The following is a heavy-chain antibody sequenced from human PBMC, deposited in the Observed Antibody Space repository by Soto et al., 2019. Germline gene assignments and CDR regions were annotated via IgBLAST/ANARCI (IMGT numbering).Heavy chain of an antibody. D-gene: IGHD3-3*01. Sequence: QVQLVQSGAEVKKPGSSVKVSCKASGGTFSSYAISWVRQAPGQGLEWMGGIIPIFGTANYAQKFQGRVTITADKSTSTAYMELSSLRSEDTAVYYCAGRPHYDFWSCYSGHNWFDPWGQGTLVTVSS. J-gene: IGHJ5*02. V-gene: IGHV1-69*06. CDR1: GGTFSSYA. CDR2: IIPIFGTA. CDR3: AGRPHYDFWSCYSGHNWFDP.